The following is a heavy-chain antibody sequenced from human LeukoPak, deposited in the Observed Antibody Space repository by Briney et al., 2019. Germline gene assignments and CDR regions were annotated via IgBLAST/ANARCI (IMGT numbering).Heavy chain of an antibody. CDR2: INPNSGRT. CDR1: GYTFNDYY. Sequence: ASVKVSCKTSGYTFNDYYVHWVRQAPAQGLEWMGWINPNSGRTNYAPKFQGRVTLTTDTSISTAYMELSSLISGDTALYFCARDSSDVLTGYYHFWGQGTLVTVSS. CDR3: ARDSSDVLTGYYHF. V-gene: IGHV1-2*02. J-gene: IGHJ4*02. D-gene: IGHD3-9*01.